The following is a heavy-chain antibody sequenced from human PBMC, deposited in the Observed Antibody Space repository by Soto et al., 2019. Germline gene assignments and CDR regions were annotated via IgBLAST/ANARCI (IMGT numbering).Heavy chain of an antibody. CDR2: IIPMLTVT. CDR3: SIGSWSAETFDV. Sequence: QVHLEQSGAEVKKPGSSVKVSCKAAGGTFSTYTLIWVRQAPEQGLEWMGRIIPMLTVTNSAQKFQGRVTLTADKSTSTAFMELTSLTSDDTAVYYCSIGSWSAETFDVWGQGTMVTVSS. CDR1: GGTFSTYT. D-gene: IGHD2-2*01. V-gene: IGHV1-69*02. J-gene: IGHJ3*01.